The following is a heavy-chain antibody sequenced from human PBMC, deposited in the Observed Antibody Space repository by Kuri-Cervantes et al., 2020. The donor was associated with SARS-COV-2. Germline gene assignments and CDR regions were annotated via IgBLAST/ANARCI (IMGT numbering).Heavy chain of an antibody. J-gene: IGHJ3*02. Sequence: GGSLRLSCAASGFTFNTYAMSWVRQAPGKGLEWVSGISGRGGSTYYADSVKGRFTISRDNAKNTLYLQMNSLRAEDTAVYYCARASLDLTIFGVAYDAFDIWGQGTMVTVSS. V-gene: IGHV3-23*01. D-gene: IGHD3-3*01. CDR1: GFTFNTYA. CDR2: ISGRGGST. CDR3: ARASLDLTIFGVAYDAFDI.